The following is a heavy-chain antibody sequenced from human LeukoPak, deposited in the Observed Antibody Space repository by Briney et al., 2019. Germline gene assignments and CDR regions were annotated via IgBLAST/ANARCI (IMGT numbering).Heavy chain of an antibody. V-gene: IGHV1-69*13. Sequence: SVKVSCKASGGTFSSYAISWVRQAPGQGLEGMGGIIPIFGTANYAQKFQGRVTITADESTSTAYMELSSLRSEDTAVYYCARTIRDFWSGYSNWFDPWGQGTLVTVSS. D-gene: IGHD3-3*01. CDR1: GGTFSSYA. CDR3: ARTIRDFWSGYSNWFDP. J-gene: IGHJ5*02. CDR2: IIPIFGTA.